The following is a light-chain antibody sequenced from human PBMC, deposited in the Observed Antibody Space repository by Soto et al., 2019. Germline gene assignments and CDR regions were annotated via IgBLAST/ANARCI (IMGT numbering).Light chain of an antibody. J-gene: IGLJ1*01. CDR3: SSYTSSSTGV. Sequence: QSALTQPASVSGSPGQSITISCTGTSSDVGGYNYVSWYQQHPGKAPKLMIYDVSNRPSGVSNRFSGSKSVNTASLTISGLQAEDEADYYCSSYTSSSTGVFGTGTQLTVL. CDR1: SSDVGGYNY. V-gene: IGLV2-14*01. CDR2: DVS.